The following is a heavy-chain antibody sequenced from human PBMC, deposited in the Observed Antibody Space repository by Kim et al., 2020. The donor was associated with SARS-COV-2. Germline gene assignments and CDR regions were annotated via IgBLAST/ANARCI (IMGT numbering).Heavy chain of an antibody. CDR2: IKSKTDGGTT. Sequence: GGSLRLSCAASGFTFSNAWMSWVRQAPGKGLEWVGRIKSKTDGGTTDYAAPVKGRFTISRDDSKNTLYLQMNSLKTEDTAVYYCTTEQSSSWPDNWFDPWGQGTLVTVSS. V-gene: IGHV3-15*01. CDR1: GFTFSNAW. D-gene: IGHD6-13*01. CDR3: TTEQSSSWPDNWFDP. J-gene: IGHJ5*02.